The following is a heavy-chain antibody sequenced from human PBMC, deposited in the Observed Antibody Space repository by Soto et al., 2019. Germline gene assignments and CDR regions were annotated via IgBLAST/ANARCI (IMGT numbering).Heavy chain of an antibody. V-gene: IGHV3-9*01. D-gene: IGHD4-17*01. CDR3: AKEPGDYGASEVDY. CDR2: ISWNSGSI. CDR1: GFTFDDYA. Sequence: GGPLRLSCAASGFTFDDYAMHWVRQAPGKGLEWVSGISWNSGSIGYADSVKGRFTISRDNAKNSLYLQMNSLRAEDTALYYCAKEPGDYGASEVDYWGQGTLVTVSS. J-gene: IGHJ4*02.